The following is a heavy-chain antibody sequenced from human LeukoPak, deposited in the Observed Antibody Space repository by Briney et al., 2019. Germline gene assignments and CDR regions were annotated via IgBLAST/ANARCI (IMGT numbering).Heavy chain of an antibody. CDR2: ISAYNGNT. CDR3: ARDLRQQLVLDYFDY. CDR1: GYTFTSYG. D-gene: IGHD6-13*01. V-gene: IGHV1-18*01. Sequence: ASVKVSCKASGYTFTSYGISWVRQAPGQGLEWMGWISAYNGNTNYAQKLQGRVTMTTDTSTSTAYMELRSLRSDDTAVYYCARDLRQQLVLDYFDYWGQGTLVTVSS. J-gene: IGHJ4*02.